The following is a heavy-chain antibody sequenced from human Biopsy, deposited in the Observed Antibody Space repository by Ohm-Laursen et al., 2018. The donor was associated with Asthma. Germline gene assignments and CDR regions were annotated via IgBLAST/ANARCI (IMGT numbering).Heavy chain of an antibody. CDR3: ARAVDYSHYYGIDV. CDR1: GYTFNSAG. Sequence: SVTVSCKASGYTFNSAGITWVRQAPGQGLEWMGWISIYNGNTKVAQKLQDRVTMITDTSTSTAYMELRSLRSDDTAVYFCARAVDYSHYYGIDVWGQGTTVTVS. D-gene: IGHD3-10*01. CDR2: ISIYNGNT. V-gene: IGHV1-18*01. J-gene: IGHJ6*02.